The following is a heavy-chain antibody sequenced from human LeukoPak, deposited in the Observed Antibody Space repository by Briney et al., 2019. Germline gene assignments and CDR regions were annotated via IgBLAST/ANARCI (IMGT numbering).Heavy chain of an antibody. CDR2: IYTSGST. V-gene: IGHV4-4*07. CDR1: GGSISSYY. D-gene: IGHD5-18*01. CDR3: ARDRDTRWFDP. Sequence: SETLSLTCTVAGGSISSYYWSWIRQPAGTGLEGIGRIYTSGSTNYNPSLKSRVTMSVDTSKNQFSLKLSSVTAADTAVYYCARDRDTRWFDPWGQGTLVTVSS. J-gene: IGHJ5*02.